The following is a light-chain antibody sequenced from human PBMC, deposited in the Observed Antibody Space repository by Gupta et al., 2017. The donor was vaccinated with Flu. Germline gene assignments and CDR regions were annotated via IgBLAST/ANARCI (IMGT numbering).Light chain of an antibody. J-gene: IGKJ1*01. Sequence: EIAMTQSPATLSVSPGERATLSCRASQSVSSNLAWYQQKPGQAPRLLIYGASTRATGIPARFSGSGSGTEFTLTISGLQSEDFAVYYCQQYNNWPLFGQGTKVEIK. V-gene: IGKV3-15*01. CDR2: GAS. CDR3: QQYNNWPL. CDR1: QSVSSN.